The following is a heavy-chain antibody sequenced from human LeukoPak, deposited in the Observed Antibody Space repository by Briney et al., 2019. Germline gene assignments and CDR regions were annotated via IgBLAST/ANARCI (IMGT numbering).Heavy chain of an antibody. CDR2: IYYTGGT. V-gene: IGHV4-59*01. CDR1: GGSISSYW. CDR3: ARVFPHGYSDY. D-gene: IGHD5-24*01. J-gene: IGHJ4*02. Sequence: SETLSLTCTVSGGSISSYWWSWIRQPPGKGLERIGYIYYTGGTTYNPSLKSRVTISVDTSKNQFSLKLTSVTAADTAVYYCARVFPHGYSDYWGQGTLVTVSS.